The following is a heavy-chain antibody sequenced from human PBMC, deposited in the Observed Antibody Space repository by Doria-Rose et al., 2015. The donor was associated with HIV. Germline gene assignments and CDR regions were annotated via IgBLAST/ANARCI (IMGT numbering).Heavy chain of an antibody. J-gene: IGHJ4*02. Sequence: VQLVQSGGGLARPGGSLRLSCATSGFTFSSHRIHWVRQAPGKVLEWVSSNSSTSAYINYADSVRGRFTISRDNARNSLYLQMDSLRAEDTAIYYCATGVTLDYWGQGTLVTVSS. CDR1: GFTFSSHR. CDR2: NSSTSAYI. CDR3: ATGVTLDY. D-gene: IGHD3-10*01. V-gene: IGHV3-21*01.